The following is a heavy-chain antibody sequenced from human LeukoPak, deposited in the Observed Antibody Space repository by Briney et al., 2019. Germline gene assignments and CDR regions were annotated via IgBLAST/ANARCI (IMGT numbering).Heavy chain of an antibody. CDR3: ATYCSSTSCSVFDY. D-gene: IGHD2-2*01. CDR2: ISSSGSTI. J-gene: IGHJ4*02. V-gene: IGHV3-11*01. CDR1: GGSFSGYY. Sequence: LSLTCAVYGGSFSGYYWSWIRQAPGKGLEWVSYISSSGSTIYYADSVKGRFTISRDNAKNSLYLQMNSLRAEDTAVYYCATYCSSTSCSVFDYWGQGTLVTVSS.